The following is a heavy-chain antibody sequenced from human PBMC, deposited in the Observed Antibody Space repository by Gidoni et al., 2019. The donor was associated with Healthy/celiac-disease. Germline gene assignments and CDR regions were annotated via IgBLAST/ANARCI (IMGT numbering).Heavy chain of an antibody. CDR1: GFTFSSYW. J-gene: IGHJ4*02. Sequence: EVQLVESGAGLFQPGGSLRLSCAASGFTFSSYWMSWVRQDPGKGLEWVANIKQDGSEKYYVDSVKGRFTISRDNAKNSRYLQMNSLRAEDTAVYYCARGYSYGYFYFDYWGQGTLVTVSS. CDR3: ARGYSYGYFYFDY. D-gene: IGHD5-18*01. V-gene: IGHV3-7*04. CDR2: IKQDGSEK.